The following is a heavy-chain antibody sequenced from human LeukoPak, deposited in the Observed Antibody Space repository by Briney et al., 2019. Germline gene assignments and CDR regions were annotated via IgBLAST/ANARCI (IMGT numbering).Heavy chain of an antibody. V-gene: IGHV3-74*01. CDR2: MNGDGSST. D-gene: IGHD6-13*01. J-gene: IGHJ5*02. CDR3: ARDGSSWSNWLDP. CDR1: GFTFSSYW. Sequence: GGSLRLSCAASGFTFSSYWMHWVRQVPGKGLVWVSRMNGDGSSTAYADSVKGRFTISRDNVKNTLYLQMNSLRAEDTAVYYCARDGSSWSNWLDPWGQGTLVTVSS.